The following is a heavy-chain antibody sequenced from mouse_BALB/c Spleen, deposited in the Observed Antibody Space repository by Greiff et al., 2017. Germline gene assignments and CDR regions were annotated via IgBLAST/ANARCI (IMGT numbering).Heavy chain of an antibody. D-gene: IGHD2-14*01. Sequence: VQLKESGGGLVQPGGSLRLSCATSGFTFTDYYMSWVRQPPGKALEWLGFIRNKANGYTTEYSASVKGRFTISRDNSQSILYLQMNTLRAEDSATYYCARESDYRYGYAMDYWGQGTSVTVSS. V-gene: IGHV7-3*02. J-gene: IGHJ4*01. CDR2: IRNKANGYTT. CDR3: ARESDYRYGYAMDY. CDR1: GFTFTDYY.